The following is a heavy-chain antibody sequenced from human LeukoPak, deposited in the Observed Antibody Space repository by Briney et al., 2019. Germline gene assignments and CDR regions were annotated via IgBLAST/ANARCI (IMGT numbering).Heavy chain of an antibody. D-gene: IGHD5-18*01. CDR2: ISGSGGST. J-gene: IGHJ4*02. CDR3: AKDRYSYGNDKNDY. V-gene: IGHV3-23*01. Sequence: GGSLRLSCAASGFTFSSYAMSWVRQAPGKGLEWVSAISGSGGSTYYADSVKGRFTIFRDNSKHTLYLQMNSLRAEDTAVYYCAKDRYSYGNDKNDYWGQGTLVTVSS. CDR1: GFTFSSYA.